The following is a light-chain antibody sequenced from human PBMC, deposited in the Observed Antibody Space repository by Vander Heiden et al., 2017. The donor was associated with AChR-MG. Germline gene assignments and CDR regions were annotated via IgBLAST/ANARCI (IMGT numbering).Light chain of an antibody. J-gene: IGLJ3*02. CDR3: QSYDSSLSGSV. CDR2: DNR. CDR1: SSNIGAGYD. V-gene: IGLV1-40*01. Sequence: QTVLTQPPSVSGAPGQRVTISCTGSSSNIGAGYDLHWYQQLPGTAPKLLIQDNRNRPSGVPDRFSGSKSGTSASLAITGLQTEDEADYYCQSYDSSLSGSVFGGGTKLTVL.